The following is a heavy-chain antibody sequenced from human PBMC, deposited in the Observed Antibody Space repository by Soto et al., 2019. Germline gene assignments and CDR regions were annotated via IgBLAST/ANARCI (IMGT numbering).Heavy chain of an antibody. Sequence: QVQLVQSGAEVKRPGSSVKVSCKASGDTFKFYSINWVRQAPGLGLEWMGRVNPIVSMSNYAQKFQGRVTTTADKSTSTAYIELSSLRSEDPAIYYCASSYGSGYRAFDYWGQGALVTVSS. CDR2: VNPIVSMS. D-gene: IGHD3-10*01. CDR3: ASSYGSGYRAFDY. J-gene: IGHJ4*02. CDR1: GDTFKFYS. V-gene: IGHV1-69*02.